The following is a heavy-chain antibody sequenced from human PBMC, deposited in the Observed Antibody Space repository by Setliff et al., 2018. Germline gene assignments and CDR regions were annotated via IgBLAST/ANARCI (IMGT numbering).Heavy chain of an antibody. CDR1: GVTFSRHA. J-gene: IGHJ6*03. Sequence: SLRLSCAASGVTFSRHAMHWVRQAPGKGLEWVAVMSNDGSDKNYADSVKGRFTISRDNSKNTLYLQMNSLRAEDTAVYYCARTYCSDTSCYDYYYYMDVWGKGTTVTVSS. CDR3: ARTYCSDTSCYDYYYYMDV. CDR2: MSNDGSDK. V-gene: IGHV3-30*01. D-gene: IGHD2-2*01.